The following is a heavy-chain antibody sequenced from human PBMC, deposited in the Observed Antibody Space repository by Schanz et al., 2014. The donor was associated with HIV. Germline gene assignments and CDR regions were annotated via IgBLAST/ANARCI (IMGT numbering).Heavy chain of an antibody. V-gene: IGHV3-7*01. Sequence: VQLVESGGGVVQPGRSLKVSCVVSGFIFSDYGIHWVRQAPGKGLEWLANIKLDGSEKYYVDSVKGRFTISRDNAKNTLYLQMNSLRAEDTAVYYCVRLMSSDYDFYHYGMDVWGQGTTVTVSS. J-gene: IGHJ6*02. D-gene: IGHD4-17*01. CDR3: VRLMSSDYDFYHYGMDV. CDR2: IKLDGSEK. CDR1: GFIFSDYG.